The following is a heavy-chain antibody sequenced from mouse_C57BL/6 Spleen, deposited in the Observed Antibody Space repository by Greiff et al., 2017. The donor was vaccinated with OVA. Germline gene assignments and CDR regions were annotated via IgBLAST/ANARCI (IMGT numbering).Heavy chain of an antibody. Sequence: EVQLQESGEGLVKPGGSLKLSCAASGFTFSSYAMSWVRQTPEKRLEWVAYISSGGDYIYYADTVKGRFTISRDNARNTLYLQMSSLKSEDTAMYYCTRDGRGSSWFAYWGQGTLVTVSA. CDR1: GFTFSSYA. D-gene: IGHD1-1*01. CDR3: TRDGRGSSWFAY. V-gene: IGHV5-9-1*02. J-gene: IGHJ3*01. CDR2: ISSGGDYI.